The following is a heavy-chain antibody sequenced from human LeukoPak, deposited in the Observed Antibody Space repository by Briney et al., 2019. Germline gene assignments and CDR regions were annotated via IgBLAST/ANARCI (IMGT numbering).Heavy chain of an antibody. Sequence: GASVKVSCKASGYTFTHYAVHWVRQAPGQRLEWMGWTNVGNDYTESSQKFQDRLTITSDTTATTVYMELSSLRSEDTAVYYCARDDFSTYPGLNYLDYWGQGSLVTVSS. CDR1: GYTFTHYA. J-gene: IGHJ4*02. CDR2: TNVGNDYT. CDR3: ARDDFSTYPGLNYLDY. D-gene: IGHD4-11*01. V-gene: IGHV1-3*01.